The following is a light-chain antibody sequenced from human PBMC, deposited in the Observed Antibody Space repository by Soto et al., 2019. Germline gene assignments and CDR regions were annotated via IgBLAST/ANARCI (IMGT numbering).Light chain of an antibody. CDR2: GTS. Sequence: QSVLTQPPSVSGAPGQRVTIACTGNNSNIGTGFDVHWYRHFPGAAPKLLLSGTSHRPSGVPDRLSGSKSGTSASLAITGLQADDEADYYCQTSDSGLFGLIFGTGTKVTVL. CDR3: QTSDSGLFGLI. J-gene: IGLJ1*01. CDR1: NSNIGTGFD. V-gene: IGLV1-40*01.